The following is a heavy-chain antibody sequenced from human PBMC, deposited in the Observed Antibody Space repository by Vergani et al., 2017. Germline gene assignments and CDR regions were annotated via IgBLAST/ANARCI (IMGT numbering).Heavy chain of an antibody. V-gene: IGHV3-9*03. D-gene: IGHD4/OR15-4a*01. Sequence: EVQVVESGGGLVQPGRSLRLSCAASGFTFENYAMHWVRQAPGKGLEWVSGISWNSVDIGYADSVKGRFTISRDNAKNSLYLQMNSLRREDMALYYCAKDIGSYGGYVDYWSQGTLVTVSS. J-gene: IGHJ4*02. CDR2: ISWNSVDI. CDR1: GFTFENYA. CDR3: AKDIGSYGGYVDY.